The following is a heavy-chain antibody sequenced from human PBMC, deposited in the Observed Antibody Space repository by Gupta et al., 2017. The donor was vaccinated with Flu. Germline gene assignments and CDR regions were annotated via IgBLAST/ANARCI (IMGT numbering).Heavy chain of an antibody. D-gene: IGHD6-13*01. CDR2: IYTSGST. CDR3: ARDWVAAAVYYYGMDV. Sequence: QVQLPESGPGLVKPSQTLSLTCTVSGGSISSGRYSWSWIRQPAGKGLEWIGRIYTSGSTNYNPSLKSRVTISVDTSKNQFSLKLSSVTAADTAVYYCARDWVAAAVYYYGMDVWGQGTTVTVSS. V-gene: IGHV4-61*02. CDR1: GGSISSGRYS. J-gene: IGHJ6*02.